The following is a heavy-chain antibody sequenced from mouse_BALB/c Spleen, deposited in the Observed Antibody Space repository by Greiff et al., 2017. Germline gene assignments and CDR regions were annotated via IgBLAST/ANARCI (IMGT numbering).Heavy chain of an antibody. CDR1: GFSLTSYD. CDR2: IWTGGGT. D-gene: IGHD2-4*01. J-gene: IGHJ4*01. V-gene: IGHV2-9-2*01. Sequence: QVQLKESGPGLVAPSQSLSITCTVSGFSLTSYDISWIRQPPGKGLEWLGVIWTGGGTNYNSAFMSRLSISKDNSKSQVFLKMNSLQTDDTAIYYCVRAGYEYADAMDYWGQGTSVTVSS. CDR3: VRAGYEYADAMDY.